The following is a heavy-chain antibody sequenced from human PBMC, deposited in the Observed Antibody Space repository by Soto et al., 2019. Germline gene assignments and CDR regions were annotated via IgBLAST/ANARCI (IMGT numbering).Heavy chain of an antibody. J-gene: IGHJ3*02. CDR3: ARAARGVRNAFDI. D-gene: IGHD3-10*01. Sequence: TLSLTCAVSGGSISSGGYSWSWIRQPPGKGLEWIGYIYHSGSTYYNPSLKSRVTISVDRSKNQFSLKLSSVTAADTAVYYCARAARGVRNAFDIWGQGTMVTVSS. V-gene: IGHV4-30-2*01. CDR1: GGSISSGGYS. CDR2: IYHSGST.